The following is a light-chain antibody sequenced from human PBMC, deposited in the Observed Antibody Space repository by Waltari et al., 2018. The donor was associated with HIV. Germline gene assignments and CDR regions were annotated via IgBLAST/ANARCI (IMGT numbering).Light chain of an antibody. Sequence: SYDLTQPPSVSVSPGQTASIPCSGHNLGDKYASWYQQRTGQSPVLVIYQNGKRPSGIPERFSGSNSGNTATLTISGTQAMDEADYYRQAWDSSTVIFGGGTKLTVL. CDR1: NLGDKY. J-gene: IGLJ2*01. V-gene: IGLV3-1*01. CDR3: QAWDSSTVI. CDR2: QNG.